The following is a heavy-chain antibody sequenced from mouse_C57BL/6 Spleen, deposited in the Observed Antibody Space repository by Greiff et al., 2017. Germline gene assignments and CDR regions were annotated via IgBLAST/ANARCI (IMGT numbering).Heavy chain of an antibody. D-gene: IGHD1-1*01. J-gene: IGHJ2*01. CDR1: GYTFTSYW. V-gene: IGHV1-72*01. CDR3: AREAYYYGSSY. Sequence: QVQLKQPGAELVKPGASVKLSCKASGYTFTSYWMHWVKQRPGRGLEWIGRIDPNSGGTKYNEKFKSKATLTVDKPSSTAYMQLSSLTSEDSAVYYCAREAYYYGSSYWGQGTTLTVSS. CDR2: IDPNSGGT.